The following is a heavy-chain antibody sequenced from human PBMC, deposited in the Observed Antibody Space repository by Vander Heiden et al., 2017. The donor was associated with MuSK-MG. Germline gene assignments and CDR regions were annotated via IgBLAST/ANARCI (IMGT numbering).Heavy chain of an antibody. CDR3: ARHTRWCQSTRAFDF. D-gene: IGHD2-15*01. J-gene: IGHJ3*01. Sequence: QVQLQESGPGLVKPSETLSLTCSVSRGPSATSNYYSGWIRQSPGKGLEWIATISSGGGTYYNPSLRSRVTISVDPPQNQVSLTLRSVTAADSAVYYCARHTRWCQSTRAFDFWGQGTMVTVSS. CDR2: ISSGGGT. V-gene: IGHV4-39*01. CDR1: RGPSATSNYY.